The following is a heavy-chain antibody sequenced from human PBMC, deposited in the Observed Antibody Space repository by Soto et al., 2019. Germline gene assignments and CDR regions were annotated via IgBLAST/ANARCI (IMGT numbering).Heavy chain of an antibody. V-gene: IGHV1-2*04. D-gene: IGHD4-17*01. CDR1: GYPFTGSY. Sequence: ASVKVSCKASGYPFTGSYMHWVRQAPGQGLEWMGWINPNSGGTNYAQKFQGWVTMTRDTSISTAYMELSRLRSDDTAVYYCARGTTDSDAFDIWGQGTMVTVSS. J-gene: IGHJ3*02. CDR3: ARGTTDSDAFDI. CDR2: INPNSGGT.